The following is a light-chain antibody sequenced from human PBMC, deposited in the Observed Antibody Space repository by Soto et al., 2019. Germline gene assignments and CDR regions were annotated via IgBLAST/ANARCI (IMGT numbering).Light chain of an antibody. V-gene: IGKV2-28*01. CDR1: QSLLFSNGYNY. J-gene: IGKJ3*01. CDR2: LGS. CDR3: MQGVQTPFT. Sequence: DIVMTQSPLSLPVTPGEPASISCRSSQSLLFSNGYNYLDWYLQKPGQSPQLLISLGSNRAPGVPDRFSGSGSGTDFTLKISRVEAKDVGVYYCMQGVQTPFTFGPGTKVDIK.